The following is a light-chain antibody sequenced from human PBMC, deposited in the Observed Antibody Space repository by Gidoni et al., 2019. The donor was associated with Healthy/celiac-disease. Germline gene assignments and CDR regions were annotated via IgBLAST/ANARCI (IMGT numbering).Light chain of an antibody. CDR3: GTWDSSLSAWV. Sequence: QSVLTQPPSVSGAPGQKVTISCSGSSSNIGNNYVSWYQQLPGTAPKLLIYDNNKRPSGIPDRFSGSKSGTSATLGITGLQTGDEADYYCGTWDSSLSAWVFGGGTNLTVL. CDR2: DNN. V-gene: IGLV1-51*01. J-gene: IGLJ3*02. CDR1: SSNIGNNY.